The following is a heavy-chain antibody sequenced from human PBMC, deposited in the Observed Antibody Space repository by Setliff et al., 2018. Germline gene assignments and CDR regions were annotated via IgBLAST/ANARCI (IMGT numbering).Heavy chain of an antibody. CDR2: INHSGST. CDR1: GGSFSDYY. CDR3: QGIVVVVAATRGDAFDI. Sequence: SETLSLTCTVYGGSFSDYYWGWVRQPPGKGLEWIGEINHSGSTNYIPSLKSRLTISVDTSKNQFSLKLSSVTAADTAVYYCQGIVVVVAATRGDAFDIWGQGTMVTVSS. J-gene: IGHJ3*02. D-gene: IGHD2-15*01. V-gene: IGHV4-34*03.